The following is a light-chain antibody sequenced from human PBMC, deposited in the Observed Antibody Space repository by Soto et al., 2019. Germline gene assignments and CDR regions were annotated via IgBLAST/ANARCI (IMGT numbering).Light chain of an antibody. V-gene: IGKV3-15*01. CDR1: QSVNTN. Sequence: EIVMTQSPATLSVSPGESATLSCRASQSVNTNLAWYQQKPGRAPRLLIHGASTRATGIPARFNGSGSGTEFPLNISSLQSEDFAVYYCQQYNNWPPPTFGQGTKLEIK. J-gene: IGKJ2*01. CDR3: QQYNNWPPPT. CDR2: GAS.